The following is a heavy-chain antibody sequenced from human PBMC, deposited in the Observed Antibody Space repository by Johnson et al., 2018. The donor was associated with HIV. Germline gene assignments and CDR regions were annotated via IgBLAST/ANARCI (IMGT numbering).Heavy chain of an antibody. Sequence: VQLVESGGGLVQPGGSLRLSCAASGFTFDDYGMSWVRQAPGKGLEWVSGINWNGGSTGYADSVKGRFTISRDNAKNSLYLQMNSLRAEDTALYYCARDYYYDSSGYYYGNAFDIWGQGTVVTVSS. J-gene: IGHJ3*02. V-gene: IGHV3-20*04. D-gene: IGHD3-22*01. CDR3: ARDYYYDSSGYYYGNAFDI. CDR2: INWNGGST. CDR1: GFTFDDYG.